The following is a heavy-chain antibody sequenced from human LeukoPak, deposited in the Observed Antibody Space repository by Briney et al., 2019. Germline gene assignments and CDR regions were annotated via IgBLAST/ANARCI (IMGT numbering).Heavy chain of an antibody. CDR2: ISAYNGNT. Sequence: ASVKVSFKASGYTFTSYGISWVRQAPGQGLEWMGWISAYNGNTNYAQKLQGRVTMTTDTSTSTAYMELRSLRSDDTAVYYCARDQNSIGYYYDSTFDYWGQGTLVTVSS. J-gene: IGHJ4*02. CDR3: ARDQNSIGYYYDSTFDY. CDR1: GYTFTSYG. D-gene: IGHD3-22*01. V-gene: IGHV1-18*01.